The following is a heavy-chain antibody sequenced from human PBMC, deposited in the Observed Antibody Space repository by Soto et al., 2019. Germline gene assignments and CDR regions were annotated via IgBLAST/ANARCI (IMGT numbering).Heavy chain of an antibody. CDR1: GFTVSTNY. V-gene: IGHV3-66*01. CDR3: ARDQWQLERLRGSDI. Sequence: EVQLVESGGGLVQPGGSLRLSCVASGFTVSTNYMNWVRQAPGKGLEWVSVIYSGGNTYYADSVKGRFTISRDNSKNTLYLQMDSLRVEDTAVYYWARDQWQLERLRGSDIWGQGTMVTVAS. CDR2: IYSGGNT. D-gene: IGHD1-1*01. J-gene: IGHJ3*02.